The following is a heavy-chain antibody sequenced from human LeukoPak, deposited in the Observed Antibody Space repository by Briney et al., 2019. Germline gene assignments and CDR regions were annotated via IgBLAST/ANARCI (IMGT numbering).Heavy chain of an antibody. J-gene: IGHJ6*02. CDR3: ARAPDARGRPFYGMDV. D-gene: IGHD2-8*01. V-gene: IGHV4-59*01. Sequence: SETLSLTCTVSGGSISSYYWSWIRQPPGKGLEWIGYIYYSGSTNYNPSLKSRVTISVDTSKNQFSLKLSSVTAADTAVYYCARAPDARGRPFYGMDVWGQGTTVTVSS. CDR2: IYYSGST. CDR1: GGSISSYY.